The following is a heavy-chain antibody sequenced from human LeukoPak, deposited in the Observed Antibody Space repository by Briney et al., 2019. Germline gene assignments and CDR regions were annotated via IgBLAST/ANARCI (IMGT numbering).Heavy chain of an antibody. V-gene: IGHV1-2*04. J-gene: IGHJ5*02. CDR3: ARGRSSGWWINWFDP. CDR1: GYTFTGYY. Sequence: ASVKVSCKASGYTFTGYYMHWVRQAPGQGLEWMGWIYPNSGGTNYAQKFQGWVTMTRDTSISTAYMELSRLRSDDTAVYYCARGRSSGWWINWFDPRGQGTLVTVSS. D-gene: IGHD6-19*01. CDR2: IYPNSGGT.